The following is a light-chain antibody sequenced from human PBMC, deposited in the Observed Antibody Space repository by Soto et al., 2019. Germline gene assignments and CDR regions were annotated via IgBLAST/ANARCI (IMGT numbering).Light chain of an antibody. Sequence: IVLTQSPGTLSLSPGERATLSCRASQSVSSSYLAWYQQKPGQAPRLLIYAASSRATGIPARFSASGSGTDFTLTTSRLEPEDFAVYYCQQYGSSPYTFGQGTKLEIK. V-gene: IGKV3-20*01. CDR1: QSVSSSY. CDR3: QQYGSSPYT. J-gene: IGKJ2*01. CDR2: AAS.